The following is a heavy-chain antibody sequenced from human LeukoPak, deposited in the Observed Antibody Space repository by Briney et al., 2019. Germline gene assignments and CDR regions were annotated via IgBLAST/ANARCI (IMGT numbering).Heavy chain of an antibody. J-gene: IGHJ6*02. Sequence: SETLSLTCTVSGGSISSYYWSWIRQPPGKGLEWIGYIYYSGSTNYNPSLKSRVTISVDTSKNQFSLKLSSVTAADTAVYYCARRYYGFWSGYHYGMDVWGQGTTVTVSS. D-gene: IGHD3-3*01. CDR3: ARRYYGFWSGYHYGMDV. V-gene: IGHV4-59*08. CDR1: GGSISSYY. CDR2: IYYSGST.